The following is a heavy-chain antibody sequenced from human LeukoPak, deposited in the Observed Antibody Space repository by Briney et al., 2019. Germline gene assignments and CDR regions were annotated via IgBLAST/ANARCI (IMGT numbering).Heavy chain of an antibody. D-gene: IGHD6-19*01. CDR3: VKPNLAVAGTRYFDY. J-gene: IGHJ4*02. CDR2: INSNGDST. CDR1: GFTFSSYA. Sequence: GGSLRLSCSASGFTFSSYAMHWVRQAPGKGLGYVSAINSNGDSTYNADSVKGRFTISRDNSKNTLYLQMSSLRVEDTAVYYCVKPNLAVAGTRYFDYWGQGTLVTVSS. V-gene: IGHV3-64D*06.